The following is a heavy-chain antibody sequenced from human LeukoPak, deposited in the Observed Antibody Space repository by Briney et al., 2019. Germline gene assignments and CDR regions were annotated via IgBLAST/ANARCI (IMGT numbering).Heavy chain of an antibody. J-gene: IGHJ5*02. CDR2: ITTGRGET. CDR3: ARGRPDGSGSYYKFDP. V-gene: IGHV1-3*03. Sequence: ASVKVSCKASGYTFTDYALHWVRQAPGQSLEWMGWITTGRGETRYSQEFQRRITFTRDTSASTVYMDLSDLRSEDTAVYYCARGRPDGSGSYYKFDPWGQGTLVTVSS. CDR1: GYTFTDYA. D-gene: IGHD3-10*01.